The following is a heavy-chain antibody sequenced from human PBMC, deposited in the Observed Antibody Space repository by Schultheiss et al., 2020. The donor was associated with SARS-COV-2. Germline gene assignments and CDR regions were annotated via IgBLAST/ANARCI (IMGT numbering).Heavy chain of an antibody. J-gene: IGHJ6*02. CDR2: ISYDGSNK. Sequence: GESLKISCAASGIDISTYWMHWVRQAPGKGLEWVAVISYDGSNKYYADSVKGRFTISRDNSKGMVFLQMNSLRAEDTAVYFCTRPIGTVYYHYGMDVWGQGTTVTVSS. CDR3: TRPIGTVYYHYGMDV. D-gene: IGHD3-10*01. V-gene: IGHV3-30*03. CDR1: GIDISTYW.